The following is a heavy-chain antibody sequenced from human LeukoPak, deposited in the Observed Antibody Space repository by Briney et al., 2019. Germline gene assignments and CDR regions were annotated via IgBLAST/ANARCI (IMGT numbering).Heavy chain of an antibody. Sequence: ASVKVSCKASGYTFRSYGISWVRRAPGQGLEWVGWMNAYNGHTTYAQKLQGRVTMTTDTSTNVVHMEVKNLRSDDTAVYYCARVIEGSSTTRGYFDLWGRGTMVIVSS. V-gene: IGHV1-18*01. CDR1: GYTFRSYG. CDR3: ARVIEGSSTTRGYFDL. J-gene: IGHJ2*01. D-gene: IGHD2-2*01. CDR2: MNAYNGHT.